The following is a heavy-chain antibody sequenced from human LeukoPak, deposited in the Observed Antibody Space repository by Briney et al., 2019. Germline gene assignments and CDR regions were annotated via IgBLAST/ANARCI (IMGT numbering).Heavy chain of an antibody. CDR3: ARVGPVDSSSWYSTWFDP. Sequence: GASVKVSCKASGYTFTSYYMHWVRQAPGQGLEWMGIINPSGGSTSYAQKFQGRVTMTRDMSTSTVYMELSSLRSEDTAVYYCARVGPVDSSSWYSTWFDPWGQGTLVTVSS. D-gene: IGHD6-13*01. CDR2: INPSGGST. CDR1: GYTFTSYY. V-gene: IGHV1-46*01. J-gene: IGHJ5*02.